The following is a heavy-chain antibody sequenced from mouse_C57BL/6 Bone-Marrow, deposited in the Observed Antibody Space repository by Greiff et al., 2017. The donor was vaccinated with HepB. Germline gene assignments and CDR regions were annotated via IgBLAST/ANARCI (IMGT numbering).Heavy chain of an antibody. V-gene: IGHV2-3*01. J-gene: IGHJ4*01. CDR3: AKQGTVRSFYAMDY. CDR2: IWGDGST. D-gene: IGHD1-1*01. CDR1: GFSLTSYG. Sequence: VQLQQSGPGLVAPSQSLSITCTVSGFSLTSYGVSWVRQTPGKGLEWLGVIWGDGSTNYHSALIYRLSISKDNSKSQVFFKLNSLQTDDTATYYCAKQGTVRSFYAMDYWGQGTSVTVSS.